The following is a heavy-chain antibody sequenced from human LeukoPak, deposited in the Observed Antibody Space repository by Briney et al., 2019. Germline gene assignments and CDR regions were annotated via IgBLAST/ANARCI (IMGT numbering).Heavy chain of an antibody. V-gene: IGHV3-30*04. Sequence: GGSLRLSCAASGFTFSSYAMHWVRQAPGKGLEWVAVISYDGSNKYYADSVKGRFTISRDNPKNTLYLQMNSLRAEDTAVYYCARSGDGYNRYYYYYGMDVRGQGTTVTVSS. CDR3: ARSGDGYNRYYYYYGMDV. J-gene: IGHJ6*02. CDR1: GFTFSSYA. D-gene: IGHD5-24*01. CDR2: ISYDGSNK.